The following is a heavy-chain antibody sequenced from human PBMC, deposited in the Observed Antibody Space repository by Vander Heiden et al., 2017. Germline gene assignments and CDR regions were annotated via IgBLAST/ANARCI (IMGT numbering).Heavy chain of an antibody. CDR2: IKNKADGGTT. J-gene: IGHJ1*01. V-gene: IGHV3-15*01. Sequence: EVQLVESGGGLVKPGGSRRLSRATSGFNFTNAWMSWVRHTPGKGLEWVGRIKNKADGGTTDYAPDVKGRFTVSRDDLKNMVYLQMNSLRTEDTAVYYCTTLAIFQHWGQGTLVTVSS. CDR1: GFNFTNAW. CDR3: TTLAIFQH.